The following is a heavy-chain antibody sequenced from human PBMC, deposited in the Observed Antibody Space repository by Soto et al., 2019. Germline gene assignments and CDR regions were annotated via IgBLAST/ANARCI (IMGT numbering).Heavy chain of an antibody. Sequence: GGSLRLSCAASGFTFSSYAMHWVRQAPGKGLEWVAVISYDGSNKYYADSVKGRFTTSRDNSKNTLYLQMNSLRAEDTAVYYCERARQEQLAFDYWGQGTLVTVSS. J-gene: IGHJ4*02. CDR2: ISYDGSNK. D-gene: IGHD6-13*01. CDR3: ERARQEQLAFDY. CDR1: GFTFSSYA. V-gene: IGHV3-30-3*01.